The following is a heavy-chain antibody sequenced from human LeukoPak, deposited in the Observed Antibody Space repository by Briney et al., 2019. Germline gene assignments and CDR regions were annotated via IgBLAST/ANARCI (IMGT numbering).Heavy chain of an antibody. CDR2: ISHSGST. CDR3: ARGRSGSH. V-gene: IGHV4-34*01. Sequence: SETLSLTCAVYGGSFSGYYWSWIRQPPGKGLEWIGEISHSGSTNYNPSLKSRVTISVDTSKNQFSLKLSSVTAADTAVYYCARGRSGSHWGQGTLVTVSS. D-gene: IGHD6-19*01. J-gene: IGHJ4*02. CDR1: GGSFSGYY.